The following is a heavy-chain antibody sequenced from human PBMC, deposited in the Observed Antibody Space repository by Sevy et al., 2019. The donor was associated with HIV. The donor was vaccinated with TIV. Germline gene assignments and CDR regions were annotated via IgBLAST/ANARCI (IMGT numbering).Heavy chain of an antibody. D-gene: IGHD3-22*01. CDR3: AMTEYYYDSSGYSQFDY. CDR1: GFTFSNAW. CDR2: IKSKTDGRTT. Sequence: GGSLRLSCAASGFTFSNAWMSWVRQAPGKGLEWVGRIKSKTDGRTTDYAAPVKGRFTISRDDSKNTLYLQMNSLKTEDTAVYYCAMTEYYYDSSGYSQFDYWGQGTLVTVSS. J-gene: IGHJ4*02. V-gene: IGHV3-15*01.